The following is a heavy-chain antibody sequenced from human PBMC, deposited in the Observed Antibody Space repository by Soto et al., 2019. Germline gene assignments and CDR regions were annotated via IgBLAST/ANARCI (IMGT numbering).Heavy chain of an antibody. CDR3: AHTMPPRVADY. J-gene: IGHJ4*02. D-gene: IGHD2-2*01. V-gene: IGHV2-5*02. CDR2: IYWDDDK. Sequence: QITLKESGPTLVKPTQTLTLTCTFSGFSLSTSGVGVGWIRQPPGKALEWLALIYWDDDKRYSPSLKSRLTLTNDTSKNQVILIMTTMDPVDTATYDCAHTMPPRVADYWGQGTLVTVSS. CDR1: GFSLSTSGVG.